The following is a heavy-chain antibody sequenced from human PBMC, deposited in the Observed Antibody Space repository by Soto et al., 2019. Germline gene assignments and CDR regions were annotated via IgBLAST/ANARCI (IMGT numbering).Heavy chain of an antibody. CDR1: GYTFTSYH. CDR3: ARDMGDIVVVPAAMVYYYYGMDV. J-gene: IGHJ6*02. Sequence: ASVKVSCKASGYTFTSYHINWVRQATGQGLEWMGCMNPNSGNTGYAQNFQGRVTMTRNTSISTAYMELSSLRSEDTAVYYCARDMGDIVVVPAAMVYYYYGMDVWGQGTTVTVSS. D-gene: IGHD2-2*01. V-gene: IGHV1-8*01. CDR2: MNPNSGNT.